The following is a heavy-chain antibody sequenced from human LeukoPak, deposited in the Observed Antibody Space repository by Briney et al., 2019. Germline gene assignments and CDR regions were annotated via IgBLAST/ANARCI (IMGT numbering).Heavy chain of an antibody. J-gene: IGHJ4*02. CDR1: GGSISSGDYY. CDR2: IYYSGST. Sequence: SQTLSLTCNVSGGSISSGDYYWSWIRQPPGKGLEWIGYIYYSGSTYYNPSLKSRLTISVDTSKNQFSLKLSPVTAADTAVYYCARDRGGYGSETDWGQGTLVTVPS. CDR3: ARDRGGYGSETD. D-gene: IGHD3-10*01. V-gene: IGHV4-30-4*01.